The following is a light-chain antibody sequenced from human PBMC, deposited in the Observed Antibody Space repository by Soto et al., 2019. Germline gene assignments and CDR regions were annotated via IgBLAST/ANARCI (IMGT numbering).Light chain of an antibody. J-gene: IGLJ1*01. CDR2: EVS. V-gene: IGLV2-14*01. Sequence: QSVLTQPASVSGSPGQSITISCTGTSSDVGGYNYVSWYQQHPGKAPKLMIYEVSNRPSGVSNRFSGSKSGNTASLTISGLQAEDEAAYFCNSYGSTSTRYVFGAGTKVTVL. CDR1: SSDVGGYNY. CDR3: NSYGSTSTRYV.